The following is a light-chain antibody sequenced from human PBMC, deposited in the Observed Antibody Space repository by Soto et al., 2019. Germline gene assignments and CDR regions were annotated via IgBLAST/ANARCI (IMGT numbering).Light chain of an antibody. V-gene: IGLV2-14*01. Sequence: QSALTQPSSVSGSPGQSITISCTGTISDVGGYNSVSWYRQDPGKAPKLMIYDVTNRPSGVSNRFSGSKSGNTASLTISGLQAEDEADYYCSSFTSSITYVFRTGTKVTVL. CDR3: SSFTSSITYV. J-gene: IGLJ1*01. CDR1: ISDVGGYNS. CDR2: DVT.